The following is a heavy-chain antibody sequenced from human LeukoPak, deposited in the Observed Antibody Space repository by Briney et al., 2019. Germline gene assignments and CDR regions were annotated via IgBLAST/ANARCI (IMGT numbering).Heavy chain of an antibody. V-gene: IGHV1-69*13. J-gene: IGHJ4*02. Sequence: ASVKVSCKASGGTFSSYAISWVRQAPGQGLEWMGGTIPIFGTANYAQKFQGRVTITADESTSTAYMELSSLRSEDTAVYYCARDPPDSSESNYDSSGYRWGQGTLVTVSS. CDR2: TIPIFGTA. CDR1: GGTFSSYA. D-gene: IGHD3-22*01. CDR3: ARDPPDSSESNYDSSGYR.